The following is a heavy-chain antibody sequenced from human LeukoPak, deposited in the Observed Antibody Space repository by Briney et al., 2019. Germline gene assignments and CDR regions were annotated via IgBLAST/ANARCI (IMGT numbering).Heavy chain of an antibody. D-gene: IGHD5-24*01. CDR2: IKQDGSKR. V-gene: IGHV3-7*04. J-gene: IGHJ4*02. CDR1: GFPFSSYW. Sequence: GGSLRLSCVASGFPFSSYWMTWVRQAPGKGLEWVANIKQDGSKRSYVDSVKGRFTISRDNAKNSLYLQMNSLRAEDTAIYYRTRVGYIDEGIDYWGQGTLVTVSS. CDR3: TRVGYIDEGIDY.